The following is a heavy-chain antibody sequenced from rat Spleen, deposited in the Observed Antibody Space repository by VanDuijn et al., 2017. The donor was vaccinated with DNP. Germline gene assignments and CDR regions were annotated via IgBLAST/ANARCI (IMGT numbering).Heavy chain of an antibody. D-gene: IGHD4-3*01. CDR3: ARWYNSGYYFDY. V-gene: IGHV5-22*01. J-gene: IGHJ2*01. Sequence: EVQLVESGEHLVQPGGSMKLSCAASGFTFSHYYMAWVRQAPTGGLEWVAYISYDGGRSYCGDSVKGRFTISRDNAKSTLYLQMNSLRSEDMTTYYCARWYNSGYYFDYWGQGVMVTVSS. CDR1: GFTFSHYY. CDR2: ISYDGGRS.